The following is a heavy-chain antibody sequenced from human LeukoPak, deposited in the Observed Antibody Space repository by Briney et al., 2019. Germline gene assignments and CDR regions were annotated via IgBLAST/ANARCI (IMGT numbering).Heavy chain of an antibody. CDR2: IRSKAYGGTT. J-gene: IGHJ4*02. CDR1: GFTFGDYA. CDR3: TREGHTQYYDFWSGYYSYFDY. Sequence: GGSLRLSCTASGFTFGDYAMSWVRQAPGKGLEWVGFIRSKAYGGTTEYAASVKGRFTISRDDSKSIAYLQMNSLKTEDTAVYYCTREGHTQYYDFWSGYYSYFDYWGQGTLVTVSS. V-gene: IGHV3-49*04. D-gene: IGHD3-3*01.